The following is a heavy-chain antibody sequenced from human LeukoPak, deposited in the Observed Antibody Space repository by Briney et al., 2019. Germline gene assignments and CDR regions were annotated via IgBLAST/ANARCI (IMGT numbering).Heavy chain of an antibody. J-gene: IGHJ4*02. CDR2: IYYSGST. CDR1: GGSISSYY. V-gene: IGHV4-59*01. Sequence: SETLSLTCTVSGGSISSYYWSWIRQPPGKGLEWIGYIYYSGSTNYNPSLKSRVTISVDTSKNQFSLKLSSVTAADTAVYYCARDKGIVGIVDWGQGTLVTVSS. CDR3: ARDKGIVGIVD. D-gene: IGHD5-12*01.